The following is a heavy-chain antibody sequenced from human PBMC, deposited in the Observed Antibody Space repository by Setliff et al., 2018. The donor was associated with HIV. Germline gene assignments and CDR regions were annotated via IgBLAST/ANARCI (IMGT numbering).Heavy chain of an antibody. CDR3: AKDRQQLDPREFDY. V-gene: IGHV3-23*01. CDR2: ISLSGGST. CDR1: GITLSNYA. D-gene: IGHD6-13*01. Sequence: PGGSLRLSCAASGITLSNYAMSWVRPAPGKGLEWDSGISLSGGSTYYEDSVKGRFTIFRDNSKKTLYLQMSSLRVEDTAVYYCAKDRQQLDPREFDYWGQGTLVTVSS. J-gene: IGHJ4*02.